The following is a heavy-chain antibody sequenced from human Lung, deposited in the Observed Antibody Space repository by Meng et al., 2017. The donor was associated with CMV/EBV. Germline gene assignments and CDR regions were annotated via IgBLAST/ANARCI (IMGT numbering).Heavy chain of an antibody. CDR3: ARDNNWGPDY. V-gene: IGHV1-2*02. J-gene: IGHJ4*02. D-gene: IGHD7-27*01. CDR2: IHPRRGNT. CDR1: GYTFTAHY. Sequence: VSVKVSCKASGYTFTAHYFHWVRQAPGQGLEWMGWIHPRRGNTNYAQQFQGRVTLTRDTSINTGYMELTRLTSDDTAVYYCARDNNWGPDYWGQGTLVTVSS.